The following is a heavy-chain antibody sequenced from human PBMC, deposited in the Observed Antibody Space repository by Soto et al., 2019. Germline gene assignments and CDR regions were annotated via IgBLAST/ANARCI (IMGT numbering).Heavy chain of an antibody. V-gene: IGHV4-34*01. J-gene: IGHJ4*01. D-gene: IGHD3-10*01. CDR3: ARDKITALFDY. Sequence: QVQLQQWGAGLLKPSETLSLTCAVYGGSFSGYYWTWIRQPPGTGLEWIGEINHSGSTNYNPSLKSRVTISVDTSKNQFSPKLTSVTAADTAVYYCARDKITALFDYWGHGTLVTVSS. CDR1: GGSFSGYY. CDR2: INHSGST.